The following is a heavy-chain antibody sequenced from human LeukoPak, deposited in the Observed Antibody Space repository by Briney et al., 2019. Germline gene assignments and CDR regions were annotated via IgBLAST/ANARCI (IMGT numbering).Heavy chain of an antibody. CDR1: GGALNSHY. CDR3: ATLRGSATAVFDT. V-gene: IGHV4-59*08. CDR2: IHYSGRT. J-gene: IGHJ4*02. Sequence: PSETLSLTCSISGGALNSHYWSWIRQSPGKGLEWIAYIHYSGRTDYSPSLKSRVAISLDTSKTQVSLTMISVTAADTPVYYCATLRGSATAVFDTWGLGTRVTVSS. D-gene: IGHD2-21*02.